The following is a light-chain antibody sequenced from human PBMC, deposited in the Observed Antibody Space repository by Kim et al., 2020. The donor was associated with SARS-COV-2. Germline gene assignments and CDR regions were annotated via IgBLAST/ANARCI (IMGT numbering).Light chain of an antibody. CDR3: QHRQT. Sequence: SPLPASVGDRVTITCQATQYVTRGLAWYQQKPGRAPKLLIYDASTLDRGVPSRFRGSGSGTEFTLTINSLQPDDFASYYCQHRQTFGQGTKVDIK. CDR2: DAS. V-gene: IGKV1-5*01. CDR1: QYVTRG. J-gene: IGKJ1*01.